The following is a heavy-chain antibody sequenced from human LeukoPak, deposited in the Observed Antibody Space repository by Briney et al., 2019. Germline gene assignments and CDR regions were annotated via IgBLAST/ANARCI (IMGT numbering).Heavy chain of an antibody. Sequence: PSETLSLTCTASDDSISRDFWTWIRQPPGKGLEWIGYIRYSGRTEYNPSLKSRVTIPIQTSKNQFSLKLTSVTAADTAIYYCARLPDVSGWPFDYWGQGILDTVSS. V-gene: IGHV4-59*01. CDR1: DDSISRDF. D-gene: IGHD6-25*01. J-gene: IGHJ4*02. CDR3: ARLPDVSGWPFDY. CDR2: IRYSGRT.